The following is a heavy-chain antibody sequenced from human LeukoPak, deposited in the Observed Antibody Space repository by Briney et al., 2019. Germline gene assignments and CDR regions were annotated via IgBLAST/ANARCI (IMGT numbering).Heavy chain of an antibody. V-gene: IGHV4-4*02. CDR2: IYHSGST. Sequence: SETLSLTCAVSGGSISSSNWWSWVRQPPGKGLEWIGEIYHSGSTNYNPSLKSRVTISVDKSKNQFSLKLSSVTAADTAVYYCTTTPSSVAGTNYWGQGALVTVSS. CDR1: GGSISSSNW. D-gene: IGHD6-19*01. J-gene: IGHJ4*02. CDR3: TTTPSSVAGTNY.